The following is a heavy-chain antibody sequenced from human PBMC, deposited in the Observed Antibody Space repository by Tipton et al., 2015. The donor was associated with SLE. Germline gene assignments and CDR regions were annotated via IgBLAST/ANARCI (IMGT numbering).Heavy chain of an antibody. CDR3: AKTGEFGSGYRV. V-gene: IGHV1-69*02. Sequence: QSGAEVKKPGSSMNVSCKASEGTFSSYIISWVRQAPGQGLEWMGRIIPILGIANYAQKFQGRVTITADKSTSTAYMELNSLRSEDTAVYYCAKTGEFGSGYRVWGKGTTVTVSS. CDR2: IIPILGIA. J-gene: IGHJ6*04. D-gene: IGHD3-3*01. CDR1: EGTFSSYI.